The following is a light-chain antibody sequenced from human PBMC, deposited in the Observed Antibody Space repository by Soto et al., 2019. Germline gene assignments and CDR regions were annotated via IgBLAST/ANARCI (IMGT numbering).Light chain of an antibody. V-gene: IGLV2-14*01. CDR2: EVS. Sequence: QSALTQPASVSGSPGQSITISCTGTSSDVGGYNYVSWYQQHPGKAPKLMIYEVSNRPSGVSNRFSGSKSGNTASLPISGLQAEDEADYYCSSYTSSSTLNVFGTGTKVTVL. CDR3: SSYTSSSTLNV. CDR1: SSDVGGYNY. J-gene: IGLJ1*01.